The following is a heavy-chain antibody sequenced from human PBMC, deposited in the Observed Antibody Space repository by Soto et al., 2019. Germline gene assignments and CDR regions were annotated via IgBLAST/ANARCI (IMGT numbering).Heavy chain of an antibody. D-gene: IGHD6-13*01. CDR3: ARSSFDSSSLFDI. Sequence: SVKVSCKASEYTFTYRYLHWVRQAPGQALEWMGWITPFNGNTNYAQKFQDRVTITRDRSMSTAYMELSSLRSEDTAMYYCARSSFDSSSLFDIWGQGTMVTVSS. V-gene: IGHV1-45*02. CDR2: ITPFNGNT. J-gene: IGHJ3*02. CDR1: EYTFTYRY.